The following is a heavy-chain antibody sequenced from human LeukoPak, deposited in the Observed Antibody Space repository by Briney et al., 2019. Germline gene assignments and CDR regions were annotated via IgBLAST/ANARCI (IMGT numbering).Heavy chain of an antibody. CDR3: ARATAVAAPFDY. V-gene: IGHV1-46*01. Sequence: ASVKVSCKASGDTFTSYYMHWVRQAPGQGLEWMGIINPSGGSTSYAQKFQGRVTMTRDTSTSTVYMELSSLRSEDTAVYYCARATAVAAPFDYWGQGALVTVSS. CDR2: INPSGGST. CDR1: GDTFTSYY. J-gene: IGHJ4*02. D-gene: IGHD6-19*01.